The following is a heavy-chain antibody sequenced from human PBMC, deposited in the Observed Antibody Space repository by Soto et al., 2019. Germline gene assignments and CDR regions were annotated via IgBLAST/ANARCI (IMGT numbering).Heavy chain of an antibody. V-gene: IGHV4-4*02. D-gene: IGHD1-26*01. CDR3: ARSNSGNYYEVFDY. CDR1: GGSISSSNW. CDR2: IYHRGST. Sequence: TSETLSLTCAVSGGSISSSNWWGWVRQPPGKGLEWIGEIYHRGSTNYNPSLKSRVTISLDKSKNQFSLKLSSVTAADTALYYCARSNSGNYYEVFDYWGQGTLVTVSS. J-gene: IGHJ4*02.